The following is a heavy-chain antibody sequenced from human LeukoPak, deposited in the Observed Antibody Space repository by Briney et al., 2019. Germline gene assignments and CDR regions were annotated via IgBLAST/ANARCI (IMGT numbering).Heavy chain of an antibody. CDR2: ISANNGNR. CDR3: ARGRRDGYNLDY. Sequence: ASVKVSCKASGYTFTNYGISWVRQAPGQGLEWMGWISANNGNRNYALKLQDRVSMTTDTSASTAYMELSSLRSEDMAVYYCARGRRDGYNLDYWGRGTLVTVSS. D-gene: IGHD5-24*01. J-gene: IGHJ4*02. V-gene: IGHV1-18*03. CDR1: GYTFTNYG.